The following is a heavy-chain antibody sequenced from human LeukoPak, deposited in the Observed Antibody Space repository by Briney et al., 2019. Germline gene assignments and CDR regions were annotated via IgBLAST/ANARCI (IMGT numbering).Heavy chain of an antibody. CDR3: AKSTVVVPAAPYWFDP. J-gene: IGHJ5*02. D-gene: IGHD2-2*01. CDR1: GLTFSMHW. CDR2: IKEDGSEK. V-gene: IGHV3-7*03. Sequence: GGSLRLSCAASGLTFSMHWMSWVRQAPGKGLEWVANIKEDGSEKHYVDSVKGRFTISRDNSENTLYLQMNSLRAEDTAVYYCAKSTVVVPAAPYWFDPRGQGTLVTVSS.